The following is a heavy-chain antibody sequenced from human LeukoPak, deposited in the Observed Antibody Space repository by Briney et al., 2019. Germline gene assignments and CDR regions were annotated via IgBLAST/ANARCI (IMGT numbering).Heavy chain of an antibody. J-gene: IGHJ4*02. Sequence: SETLSLTCAVYGGSFSNYYWAWIRQPPGKGLEWIGEINHGGSTNYNPSLKSRVTMSVDTPKNQFSLKLTSVTAADTSVYYCARGSHDYGDFYLFDYWGQGTLVTVSS. V-gene: IGHV4-34*01. CDR1: GGSFSNYY. CDR3: ARGSHDYGDFYLFDY. D-gene: IGHD4-17*01. CDR2: INHGGST.